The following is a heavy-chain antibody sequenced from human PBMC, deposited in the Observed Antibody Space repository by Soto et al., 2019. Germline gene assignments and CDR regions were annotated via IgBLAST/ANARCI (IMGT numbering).Heavy chain of an antibody. CDR3: AKGDLDTSMAMAFDN. J-gene: IGHJ4*02. CDR1: GFTFRSYG. V-gene: IGHV3-30*18. Sequence: QVQLVESGGGVVQPGRSLRLSCAASGFTFRSYGLHWVRQAPGKGLEWVAVISHDGSKTYYTCSVEGRFTISRDNFKNTLYLQIDSLRTEDTGMYYCAKGDLDTSMAMAFDNWGQGTLVTVSS. D-gene: IGHD5-18*01. CDR2: ISHDGSKT.